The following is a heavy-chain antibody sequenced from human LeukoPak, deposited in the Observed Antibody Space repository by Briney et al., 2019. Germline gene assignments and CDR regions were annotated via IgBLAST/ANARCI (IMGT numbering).Heavy chain of an antibody. CDR3: ARDEGAYYDFWSGYFFDY. D-gene: IGHD3-3*01. CDR2: IIPILGIA. J-gene: IGHJ4*02. V-gene: IGHV1-69*04. Sequence: GASVKVSCKASGGTFSSYAISWVRQAPGQGLEWMGRIIPILGIANYAQKFQGRVTITADKSTSTAYMELSRLRSEDTAVYYCARDEGAYYDFWSGYFFDYWGQGTLVTVSS. CDR1: GGTFSSYA.